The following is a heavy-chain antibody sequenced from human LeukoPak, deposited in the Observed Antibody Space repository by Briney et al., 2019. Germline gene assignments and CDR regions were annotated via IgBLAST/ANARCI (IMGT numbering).Heavy chain of an antibody. J-gene: IGHJ4*02. D-gene: IGHD1-1*01. CDR1: GGSISGGSYY. Sequence: PSETLSLRCTVSGGSISGGSYYWSWIRQPAGKGLEWIGRIYASGSTNYNPSLKSRVTISVDTSKNQFSLKLSSVTAADTAVYYCARELDLVDYWGQGTLVTVSS. CDR2: IYASGST. V-gene: IGHV4-61*02. CDR3: ARELDLVDY.